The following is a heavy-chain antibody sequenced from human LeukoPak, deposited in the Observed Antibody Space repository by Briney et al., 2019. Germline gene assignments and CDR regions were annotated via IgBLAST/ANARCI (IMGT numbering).Heavy chain of an antibody. CDR2: IWYDVSNK. V-gene: IGHV3-33*01. Sequence: PGGSLRLSCAASGFTFNSYGIHWVRQAPGKGLEWVAFIWYDVSNKYYADSVKGRFTISRDDSKNTVYLQMNSLRADDTAVYYCARSSTGGDYYYYYMDVWGKGTTVTVSS. D-gene: IGHD1-14*01. CDR3: ARSSTGGDYYYYYMDV. CDR1: GFTFNSYG. J-gene: IGHJ6*03.